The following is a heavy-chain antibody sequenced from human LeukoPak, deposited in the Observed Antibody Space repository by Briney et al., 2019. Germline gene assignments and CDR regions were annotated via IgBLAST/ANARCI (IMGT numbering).Heavy chain of an antibody. CDR1: GGTFSSYA. Sequence: SVKASCKASGGTFSSYAISWVRQAPGQGLEWMGGIIPIFGTANYAQKFQGRVTITADESTSTVYMELSSLRSEDTAVYYCARDINDFWSGYLAYWGQGTLVTVSS. CDR3: ARDINDFWSGYLAY. J-gene: IGHJ4*02. CDR2: IIPIFGTA. V-gene: IGHV1-69*13. D-gene: IGHD3-3*01.